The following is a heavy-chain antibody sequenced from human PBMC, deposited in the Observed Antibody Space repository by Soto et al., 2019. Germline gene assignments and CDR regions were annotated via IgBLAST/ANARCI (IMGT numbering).Heavy chain of an antibody. J-gene: IGHJ4*02. V-gene: IGHV4-39*01. CDR1: GGSVSNSNYY. Sequence: SETLSLTCTVSGGSVSNSNYYWGWIRQSQGKGLEWTGSVYYRGRSYSKSSVKSRVTISVDTSKNQFCLNLNSVTASDTAVYYCVSQRTSVLTQAYFDYWGPGALVTVSS. CDR3: VSQRTSVLTQAYFDY. CDR2: VYYRGRS. D-gene: IGHD2-8*01.